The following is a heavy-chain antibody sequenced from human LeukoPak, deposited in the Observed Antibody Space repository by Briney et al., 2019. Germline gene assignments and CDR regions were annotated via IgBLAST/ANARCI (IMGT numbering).Heavy chain of an antibody. Sequence: GASVKVSCKASRGTFSSYAICWVRQAPGEGLEWMGGIFPIFGTANYAQKFQGRVTITTDESTSTAYMELSSLRSEDTAVYYCARAPGTATPYYYYMDVWGKGTTVTVSS. CDR3: ARAPGTATPYYYYMDV. V-gene: IGHV1-69*05. CDR1: RGTFSSYA. J-gene: IGHJ6*03. D-gene: IGHD2-21*02. CDR2: IFPIFGTA.